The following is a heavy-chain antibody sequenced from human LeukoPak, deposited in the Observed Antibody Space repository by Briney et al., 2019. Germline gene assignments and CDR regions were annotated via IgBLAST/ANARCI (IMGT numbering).Heavy chain of an antibody. Sequence: GGSLRLSCAASGFTFSSYAMSWVRQAPGKGLEWVSAISGSGGSTYYADSVKGRFTISRDNSKSTVYLQMNSLKTEDTAVYYCAPSLYDILTGSDYWGQGTLVTVSS. CDR1: GFTFSSYA. CDR2: ISGSGGST. CDR3: APSLYDILTGSDY. V-gene: IGHV3-23*01. D-gene: IGHD3-9*01. J-gene: IGHJ4*02.